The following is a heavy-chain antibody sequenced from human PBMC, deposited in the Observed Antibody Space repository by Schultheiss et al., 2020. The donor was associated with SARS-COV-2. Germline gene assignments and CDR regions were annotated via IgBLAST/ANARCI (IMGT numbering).Heavy chain of an antibody. V-gene: IGHV3-23*01. D-gene: IGHD6-19*01. CDR3: ARDVDSSAWNGMDV. CDR2: ISGSGGST. Sequence: GGSLRLSCAASGFTVSSNYMSWVRQAPGKGLEWVSAISGSGGSTYYADSVKGRFTISRDNSKNTLYLQMNSLRADDTAVYYCARDVDSSAWNGMDVWGQGTTVTVSS. CDR1: GFTVSSNY. J-gene: IGHJ6*02.